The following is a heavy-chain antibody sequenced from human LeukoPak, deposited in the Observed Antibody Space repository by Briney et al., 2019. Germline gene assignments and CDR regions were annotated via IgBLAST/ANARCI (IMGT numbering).Heavy chain of an antibody. D-gene: IGHD2-8*01. Sequence: SETLSPTCTVSGDSISSYFWSWIRQPPGKGLEWIGYIHHTGITNYNPSLKSRVTISVDTAKNQFSLKLSSVTAADTAIYYCARYFCPNGLCSHFDYWGQGTLVTVSS. V-gene: IGHV4-59*01. CDR1: GDSISSYF. J-gene: IGHJ4*02. CDR3: ARYFCPNGLCSHFDY. CDR2: IHHTGIT.